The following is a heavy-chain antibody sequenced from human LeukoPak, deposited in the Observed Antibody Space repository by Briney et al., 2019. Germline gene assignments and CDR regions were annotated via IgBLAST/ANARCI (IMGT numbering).Heavy chain of an antibody. Sequence: PSETLSLTCTVSGGSISSYYWSWIRQPPGKGLEWIGYIYYSGSTNYNPSPKSRVTISVDTSKNQFSLKLSSVTAADTAVYYCARDTVGADYWGQGTLVTVSS. D-gene: IGHD1-26*01. CDR3: ARDTVGADY. CDR2: IYYSGST. V-gene: IGHV4-59*01. CDR1: GGSISSYY. J-gene: IGHJ4*02.